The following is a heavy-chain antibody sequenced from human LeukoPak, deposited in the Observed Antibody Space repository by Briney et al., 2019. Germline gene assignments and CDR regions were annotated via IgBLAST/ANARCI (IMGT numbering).Heavy chain of an antibody. CDR3: ANHLEYCSSGSCSYFDY. J-gene: IGHJ4*02. CDR1: GFTFSTTA. D-gene: IGHD2-15*01. V-gene: IGHV3-23*01. Sequence: GGSLRLSCAGSGFTFSTTAMSWVRQAPGKGLEWVSAISANGDDTFYADSVKGWFTVSRDNSKNMLYLQMNSLRADDTAVYYCANHLEYCSSGSCSYFDYWGQGTLVTVSS. CDR2: ISANGDDT.